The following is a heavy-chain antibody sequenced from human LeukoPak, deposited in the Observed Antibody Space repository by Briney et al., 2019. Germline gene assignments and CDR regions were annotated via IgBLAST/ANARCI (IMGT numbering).Heavy chain of an antibody. D-gene: IGHD6-13*01. CDR2: IYTRGST. CDR1: GGSISNYY. Sequence: SETLSLTCTVSGGSISNYYWSWIRQPAGKGLEWIGLIYTRGSTNYNPSLKSRVTISVDTSKNQFSLKLSSVTAADTAVYYCARVYYSNSYDYWYFDLWGRGTLVTVSS. CDR3: ARVYYSNSYDYWYFDL. J-gene: IGHJ2*01. V-gene: IGHV4-4*07.